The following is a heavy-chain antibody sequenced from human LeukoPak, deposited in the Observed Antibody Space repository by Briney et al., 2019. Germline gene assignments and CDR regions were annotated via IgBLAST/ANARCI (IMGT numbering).Heavy chain of an antibody. J-gene: IGHJ4*02. Sequence: SETLSLTCTVSGGSVSSSSYYWGWIRQPPGKGLEWIGCVYYNGSSNYNPSLKSRVTISVDTSKIQFSLKLSSVTAADTAVYYCARSIKRGLFDYWGQGSLVTVSS. CDR1: GGSVSSSSYY. CDR3: ARSIKRGLFDY. V-gene: IGHV4-61*01. CDR2: VYYNGSS. D-gene: IGHD3-10*01.